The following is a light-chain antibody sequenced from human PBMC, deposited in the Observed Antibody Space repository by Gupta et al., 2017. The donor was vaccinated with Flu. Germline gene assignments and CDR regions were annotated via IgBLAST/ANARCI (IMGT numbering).Light chain of an antibody. CDR2: RAS. V-gene: IGKV3-20*01. CDR1: QIVHSNY. Sequence: EIVCTHSPSTLSVSPGETFTHSCRASQIVHSNYLAWYQQKPGQAPNLLIYRASSRANGLPDRFSGSGCGTEFTLTISRLEPEDFAVYYCQQEDTLPFTFGRGTKVEIK. J-gene: IGKJ4*01. CDR3: QQEDTLPFT.